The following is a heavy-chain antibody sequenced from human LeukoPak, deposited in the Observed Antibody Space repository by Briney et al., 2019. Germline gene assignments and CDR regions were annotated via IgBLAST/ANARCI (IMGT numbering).Heavy chain of an antibody. J-gene: IGHJ4*02. CDR1: GGSISSSSYY. Sequence: SETLPLTCTVSGGSISSSSYYWGWIRQPPGKGLEWIVYYSGSTYYNPSLKSRVTISVDTSKNQFSLKLSSVTAADTAVYYCARHYGPWGQGTLVTVSS. D-gene: IGHD3-10*01. CDR3: ARHYGP. V-gene: IGHV4-39*01. CDR2: YYSGST.